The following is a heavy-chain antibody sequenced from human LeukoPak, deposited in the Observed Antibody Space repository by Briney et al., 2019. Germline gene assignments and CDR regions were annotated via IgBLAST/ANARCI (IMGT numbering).Heavy chain of an antibody. CDR1: GYTFTGYY. D-gene: IGHD3-22*01. CDR2: INPNSGGT. Sequence: ASVKVSCKASGYTFTGYYMHWVRQAPGQGLEWMGWINPNSGGTNYAQKFQGRVTMTRDTSISTAYMELSRLRSDDAAVYYCARSEDYYHSSGYYSPLFDYWGQGTLVTVSS. V-gene: IGHV1-2*02. J-gene: IGHJ4*02. CDR3: ARSEDYYHSSGYYSPLFDY.